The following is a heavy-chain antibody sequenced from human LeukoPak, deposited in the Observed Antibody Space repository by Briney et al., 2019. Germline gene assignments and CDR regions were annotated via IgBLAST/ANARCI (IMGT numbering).Heavy chain of an antibody. D-gene: IGHD4-17*01. CDR1: GYTFTGYY. Sequence: ASVKVSCKASGYTFTGYYMHRVRQAPGQGLEWMGWVYPNSGGTNYPQKFQGRVTMTRDTSTTTAYMEVSRLTSDDTAVYYCARASRPTVTIDPYYFDYWGQGTLVTVSS. J-gene: IGHJ4*02. CDR2: VYPNSGGT. CDR3: ARASRPTVTIDPYYFDY. V-gene: IGHV1-2*02.